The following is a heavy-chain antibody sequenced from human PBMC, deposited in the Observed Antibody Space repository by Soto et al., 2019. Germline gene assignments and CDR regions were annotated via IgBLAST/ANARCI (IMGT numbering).Heavy chain of an antibody. D-gene: IGHD4-17*01. V-gene: IGHV5-51*01. Sequence: GESLKISCKGSGYSFTSYWIGWVRQMPGKGLEWMGIIYPGDSDTRYSPSFQGQVTISADKSISTAYLQWSSLKASDTAMYYCARRDTVTTGPGAFDIWGQGTMVTVSS. CDR3: ARRDTVTTGPGAFDI. CDR1: GYSFTSYW. CDR2: IYPGDSDT. J-gene: IGHJ3*02.